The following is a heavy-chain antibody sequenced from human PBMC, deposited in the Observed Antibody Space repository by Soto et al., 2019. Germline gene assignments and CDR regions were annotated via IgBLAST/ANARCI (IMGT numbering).Heavy chain of an antibody. J-gene: IGHJ4*02. V-gene: IGHV1-69*13. Sequence: SVKVSCKASGYTFTDYYMHWVRQAPGQGLEWMGGIIPIFGTANYAQKFQGRVTITADESTSTAYMELSSLRSEDTAVYYCARAPVPLYCSSTSCYNGFDYWGQGTLVTVSS. CDR1: GYTFTDYY. CDR3: ARAPVPLYCSSTSCYNGFDY. D-gene: IGHD2-2*02. CDR2: IIPIFGTA.